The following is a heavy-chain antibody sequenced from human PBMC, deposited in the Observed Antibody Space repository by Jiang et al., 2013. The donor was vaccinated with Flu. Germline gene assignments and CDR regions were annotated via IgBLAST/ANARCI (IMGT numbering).Heavy chain of an antibody. CDR1: GYSFTSYW. J-gene: IGHJ4*02. CDR3: ARAEVVYSSGPDFDY. D-gene: IGHD6-19*01. CDR2: IDPSDSYT. V-gene: IGHV5-10-1*01. Sequence: GAEVKKPGESLRISCKGSGYSFTSYWISWVRQMPGKGLEWMGRIDPSDSYTNYSPSFQGHVTISADKSISTAYLQWSSLKASDTAMYYCARAEVVYSSGPDFDYWGQGTLVTVSS.